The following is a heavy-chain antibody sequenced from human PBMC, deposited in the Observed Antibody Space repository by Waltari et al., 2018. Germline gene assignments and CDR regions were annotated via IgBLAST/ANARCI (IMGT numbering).Heavy chain of an antibody. CDR1: GFRFGDYW. CDR3: ARKAGSGYPYGPFYYDN. J-gene: IGHJ4*02. D-gene: IGHD5-12*01. Sequence: EVHLAESGGGVVQPGGSLRLSCTGSGFRFGDYWMHWVRQAPGKGRGWVAGINVDGGYISYGDSVKGRFTISRDNAKNTVFLQLNSLRADDTAVYFCARKAGSGYPYGPFYYDNWGQGTLVTVSS. CDR2: INVDGGYI. V-gene: IGHV3-74*01.